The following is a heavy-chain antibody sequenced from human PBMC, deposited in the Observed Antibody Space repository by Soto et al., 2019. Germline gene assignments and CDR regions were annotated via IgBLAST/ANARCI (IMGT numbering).Heavy chain of an antibody. D-gene: IGHD2-21*02. CDR3: ARGPSCGGDCYLFDY. CDR1: GYIFTAYS. V-gene: IGHV1-46*01. Sequence: QVQLVQSGAEVKKPGASVKVSCKASGYIFTAYSMHWVRQAPGQGLEWVAMINPGGGRTNYAQMFQGRVTLTRDTSTGTVDMELSSLTSDDTAVYYCARGPSCGGDCYLFDYWGQGALVTVSS. CDR2: INPGGGRT. J-gene: IGHJ4*02.